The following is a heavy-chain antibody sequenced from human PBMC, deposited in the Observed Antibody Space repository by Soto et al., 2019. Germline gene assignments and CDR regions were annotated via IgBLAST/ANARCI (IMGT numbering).Heavy chain of an antibody. J-gene: IGHJ4*01. Sequence: ASVKVSCKASGYTFTSYGISWVRQAPGQGLEWMGWISAYNGNTNYAQKFQGRVTVSTDTSTSTAYMELRSLISDDTAVYYCARGTGKYSYGYVNYWGHGTLVTVSS. D-gene: IGHD5-18*01. CDR1: GYTFTSYG. V-gene: IGHV1-18*01. CDR3: ARGTGKYSYGYVNY. CDR2: ISAYNGNT.